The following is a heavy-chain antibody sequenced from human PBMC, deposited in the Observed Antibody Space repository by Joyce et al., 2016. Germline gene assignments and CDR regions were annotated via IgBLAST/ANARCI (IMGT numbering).Heavy chain of an antibody. V-gene: IGHV3-30*04. CDR3: ARDGPKTTWDPGYYFDF. CDR2: ISYDGKNT. CDR1: GFTFSGHS. J-gene: IGHJ4*02. Sequence: QVKLVESGGGVVQPGRSLRLSCAASGFTFSGHSMHWVRQAPGKGLYWVAIISYDGKNTYYGDSMKGRFTISRDNSKNPVYLQVDSLRTEDTAVYYCARDGPKTTWDPGYYFDFWGQGTLVTVSS. D-gene: IGHD1-14*01.